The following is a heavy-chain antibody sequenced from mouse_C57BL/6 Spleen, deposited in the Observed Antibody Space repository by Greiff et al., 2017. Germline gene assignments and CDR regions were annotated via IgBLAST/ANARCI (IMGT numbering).Heavy chain of an antibody. CDR2: INPSNGGT. Sequence: PGASVKLSCTASGYTFTSYWMHWVKQRPGQGLEWIGNINPSNGGTNYNEKFKSKATLTVDKSSSTAYMQLSSLTSEDSAVYDCAREDGYYGNYDYWGQGTTLTVSS. D-gene: IGHD2-1*01. CDR3: AREDGYYGNYDY. CDR1: GYTFTSYW. V-gene: IGHV1-53*01. J-gene: IGHJ2*01.